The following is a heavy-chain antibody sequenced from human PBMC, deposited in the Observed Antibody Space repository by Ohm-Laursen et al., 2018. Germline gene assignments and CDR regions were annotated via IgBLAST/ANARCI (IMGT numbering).Heavy chain of an antibody. D-gene: IGHD3-3*01. CDR1: GFRFNNYA. CDR2: ISEDGRST. CDR3: ARGSIRFLEWLSNFDY. J-gene: IGHJ4*02. V-gene: IGHV3-23*01. Sequence: SLRLSCAASGFRFNNYAMNWVRRAPGKGLEWVSAISEDGRSTFYANAVKDRFTISRDNSENTMFLQMNSLRVEDTALYFCARGSIRFLEWLSNFDYWGQGTLVAVSS.